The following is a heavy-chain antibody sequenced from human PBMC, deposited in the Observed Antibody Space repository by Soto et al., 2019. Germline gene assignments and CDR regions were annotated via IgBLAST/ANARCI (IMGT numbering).Heavy chain of an antibody. J-gene: IGHJ4*02. V-gene: IGHV3-30*18. CDR2: ISYDGSNK. D-gene: IGHD3-22*01. Sequence: PGGSLRLSCAASGFTFSSYGMHWVRQAPGKGLEWVAVISYDGSNKYYADSVKGRFTISRDNSKNTLYLQMNSLRAEDTAVYYCAKDLESPPTLPYDSSGAPRVYWGQGTLVTVSS. CDR3: AKDLESPPTLPYDSSGAPRVY. CDR1: GFTFSSYG.